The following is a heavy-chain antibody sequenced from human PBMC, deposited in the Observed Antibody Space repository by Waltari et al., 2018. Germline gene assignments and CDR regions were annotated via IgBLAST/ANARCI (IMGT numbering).Heavy chain of an antibody. CDR2: MIGSGGST. J-gene: IGHJ4*02. CDR1: GFTFSSSA. Sequence: EVQLLESGGGLVQPGGSLRLSCAASGFTFSSSALSWVRQAPGKGVAWCSAMIGSGGSTYYADSVKGRFTISRDNSKNTLYLQMNSLRAEDTAVYYCAKDLQVTPLRWGQGTLVTVSS. V-gene: IGHV3-23*01. CDR3: AKDLQVTPLR. D-gene: IGHD4-4*01.